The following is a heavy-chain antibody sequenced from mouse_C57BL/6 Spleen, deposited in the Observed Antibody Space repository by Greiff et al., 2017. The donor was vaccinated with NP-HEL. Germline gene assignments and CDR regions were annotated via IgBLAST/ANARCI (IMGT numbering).Heavy chain of an antibody. V-gene: IGHV1-39*01. J-gene: IGHJ4*01. CDR3: ARSGGSRYLDY. CDR2: INPNYGTT. D-gene: IGHD1-1*01. CDR1: GYSFTDYN. Sequence: EVKVVESGPELVKPGASVKISCKASGYSFTDYNMNWVKQSNGKSLEWIGVINPNYGTTSYNQKFKGKATLTVDQSSSTAYMQLNSLTSEDSAVYYCARSGGSRYLDYWGQGTSVTVSS.